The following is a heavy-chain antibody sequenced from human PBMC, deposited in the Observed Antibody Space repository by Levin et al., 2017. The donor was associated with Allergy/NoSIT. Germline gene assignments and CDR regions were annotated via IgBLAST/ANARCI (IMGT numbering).Heavy chain of an antibody. V-gene: IGHV4-39*07. J-gene: IGHJ5*02. CDR3: VSDVGRYYYDSSGFLNGFDP. CDR2: TYYSGST. Sequence: PSETLSLTCTVSGGSISSSSYYWGWIRQPPGKGLEWIGSTYYSGSTYYNPSLKSRVTISVDTSKNHFSLNLSPVTAADTAAYYCVSDVGRYYYDSSGFLNGFDPWGQGTLVTGSS. D-gene: IGHD3-22*01. CDR1: GGSISSSSYY.